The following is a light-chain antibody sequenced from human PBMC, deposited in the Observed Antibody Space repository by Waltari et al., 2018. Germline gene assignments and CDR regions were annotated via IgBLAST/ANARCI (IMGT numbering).Light chain of an antibody. CDR1: QSVSSN. Sequence: EIVMTQSPATLSVSPGERATLPCRASQSVSSNLAWYQQKPGQAPRLLIYGASTRATGIPARFSGSGSGTEFTLTISSLQSEDFAVYYCQQYNNWPPKEYTFGQGTKLEIK. CDR3: QQYNNWPPKEYT. V-gene: IGKV3-15*01. J-gene: IGKJ2*01. CDR2: GAS.